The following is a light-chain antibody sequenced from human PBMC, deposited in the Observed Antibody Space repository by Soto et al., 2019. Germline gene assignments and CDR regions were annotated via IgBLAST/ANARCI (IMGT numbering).Light chain of an antibody. CDR2: NSN. J-gene: IGLJ2*01. CDR1: SSNIGSNT. CDR3: AAWDDSLGGHVV. V-gene: IGLV1-44*01. Sequence: QTVVTQPPSASGTPGQRVTISCSGRSSNIGSNTVSWYQQLPGTAPKLLIYNSNQRPSGVPDRFSGSRSGTSASLAISGLQSEDEADYYCAAWDDSLGGHVVFGGGTKLTVL.